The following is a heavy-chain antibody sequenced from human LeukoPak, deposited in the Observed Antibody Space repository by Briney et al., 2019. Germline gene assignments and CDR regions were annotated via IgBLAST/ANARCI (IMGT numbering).Heavy chain of an antibody. CDR2: IGYSGSA. D-gene: IGHD3-9*01. J-gene: IGHJ3*02. V-gene: IGHV4-38-2*01. CDR3: ARRIGHDILTGYHGNAFDI. Sequence: GSLRLSCATSGFTFRSYSMNWVRQAPGKGLEWIGSIGYSGSAYYNPSLKSRLTISIDTSKNQFSLKLSSVIAADTAVYYCARRIGHDILTGYHGNAFDIWGQGTMVTVSS. CDR1: GFTFRSYS.